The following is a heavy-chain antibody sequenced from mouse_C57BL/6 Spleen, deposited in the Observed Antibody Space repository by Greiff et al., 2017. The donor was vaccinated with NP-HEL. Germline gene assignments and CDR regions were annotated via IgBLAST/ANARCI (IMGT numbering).Heavy chain of an antibody. J-gene: IGHJ1*03. V-gene: IGHV1-52*01. CDR1: GYTFTSYW. CDR2: IDPSDSET. Sequence: VQLQQSGAELVRPGSSVKLSCKASGYTFTSYWMHWVKQRPIQGLEWIGNIDPSDSETHYNQKFKDKATLTVDKSSSTAYMQLSSLTSEDSAVYYCARGGGNYWYFDVWGTGTTVTVSS. D-gene: IGHD1-1*01. CDR3: ARGGGNYWYFDV.